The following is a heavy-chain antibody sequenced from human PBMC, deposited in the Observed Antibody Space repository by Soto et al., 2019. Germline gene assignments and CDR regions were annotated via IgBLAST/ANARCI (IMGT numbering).Heavy chain of an antibody. J-gene: IGHJ3*02. V-gene: IGHV3-23*01. Sequence: GGSLRLSCAASGFTFSSYAMSWVRQAPGKGLEWVSAISGSGGSTYYADSVKGRFTISRDNSKNTLYLQMNSLRAEDTAVYYCAKDTRELRYFDWLFQERPGGALDIWGQGTMVTVSS. CDR2: ISGSGGST. CDR1: GFTFSSYA. CDR3: AKDTRELRYFDWLFQERPGGALDI. D-gene: IGHD3-9*01.